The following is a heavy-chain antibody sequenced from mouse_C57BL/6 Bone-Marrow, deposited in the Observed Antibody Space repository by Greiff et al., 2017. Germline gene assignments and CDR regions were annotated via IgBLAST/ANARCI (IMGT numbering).Heavy chain of an antibody. J-gene: IGHJ3*01. CDR3: ANDYGSSQAWFAY. D-gene: IGHD1-1*01. CDR1: GFTFSSYT. CDR2: ISGGGGNT. Sequence: DVKLQESGGGLVKPGGSLKLSCAASGFTFSSYTMSWVRQTPEKRLEWVATISGGGGNTYYPDSVKGRFTISRDNAKNTLYLQMSSPRSEDTALYYCANDYGSSQAWFAYWGQGTLVTVSA. V-gene: IGHV5-9*01.